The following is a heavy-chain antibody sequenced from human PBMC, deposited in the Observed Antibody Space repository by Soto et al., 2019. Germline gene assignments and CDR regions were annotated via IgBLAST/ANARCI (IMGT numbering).Heavy chain of an antibody. D-gene: IGHD6-13*01. Sequence: QEQLQESGPGLVKPSETLSLTCTVSGGSVSSGSYYWSWIRQPPGKGLEWIGYIYYSGSTNYNPSLKSRVTISVDTSKNQFSLKLSSVTAADTVVYYCARGRYSSSWYDSWFYPWGQGTLVTVSS. CDR2: IYYSGST. V-gene: IGHV4-61*01. J-gene: IGHJ5*02. CDR3: ARGRYSSSWYDSWFYP. CDR1: GGSVSSGSYY.